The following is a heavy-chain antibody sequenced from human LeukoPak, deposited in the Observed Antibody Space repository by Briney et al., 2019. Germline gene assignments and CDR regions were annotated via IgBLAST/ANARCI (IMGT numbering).Heavy chain of an antibody. CDR3: ARRGLRFLESVKYSWFDP. Sequence: SETLSLTCAVYGGSFSGYYWSWIRQPPGKGLEWIGEINHSGSTNYNPSLKSRVTISVDTSRSQFSLKLSSVTAADTAIYFCARRGLRFLESVKYSWFDPWGQGTLVTVSS. CDR1: GGSFSGYY. V-gene: IGHV4-34*01. CDR2: INHSGST. D-gene: IGHD3-3*01. J-gene: IGHJ5*02.